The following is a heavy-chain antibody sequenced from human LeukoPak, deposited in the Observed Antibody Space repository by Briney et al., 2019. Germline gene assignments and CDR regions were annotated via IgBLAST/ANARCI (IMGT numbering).Heavy chain of an antibody. CDR1: GFTFSDYY. V-gene: IGHV3-11*01. CDR3: AKDWSRGYSDY. J-gene: IGHJ4*02. D-gene: IGHD3-10*01. CDR2: ISSSGGAI. Sequence: GGSLRLSCAASGFTFSDYYMSWIRQAPGKGLEWVSYISSSGGAISYADSVKGRFTISRDNAKNSLYLQMNSLRAEDTAVYYCAKDWSRGYSDYWGQGTLVTVSS.